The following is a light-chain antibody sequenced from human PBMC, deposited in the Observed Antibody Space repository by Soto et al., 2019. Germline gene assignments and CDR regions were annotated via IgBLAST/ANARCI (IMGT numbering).Light chain of an antibody. CDR2: GAS. CDR1: QSVSSSY. Sequence: EIVLTQSPGTLSLSPGERATLSCRARQSVSSSYLAWYQQKPGQAPRLLIYGASSRATGIPDRFSGSGSGTDFTLTISSLETEDFAVYYCQQYGSSPYTCGQGTKLEIK. V-gene: IGKV3-20*01. J-gene: IGKJ2*01. CDR3: QQYGSSPYT.